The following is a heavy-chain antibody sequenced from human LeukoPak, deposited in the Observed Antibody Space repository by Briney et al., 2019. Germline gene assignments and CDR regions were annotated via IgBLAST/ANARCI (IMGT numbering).Heavy chain of an antibody. J-gene: IGHJ5*02. CDR1: GGTFSSYA. CDR3: ASGGIVVDNWFDP. CDR2: INPSGGST. Sequence: ASVKVSCKASGGTFSSYAISWVRQAPGQGLEWMGIINPSGGSTSYAQKFQGRVTMTRDTSTSTVYMGLSSLRSEDTAVYYCASGGIVVDNWFDPWGQGTLVTVSS. V-gene: IGHV1-46*01. D-gene: IGHD2-15*01.